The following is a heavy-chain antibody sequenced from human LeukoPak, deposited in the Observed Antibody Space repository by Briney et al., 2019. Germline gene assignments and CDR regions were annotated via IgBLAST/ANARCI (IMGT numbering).Heavy chain of an antibody. D-gene: IGHD1-14*01. J-gene: IGHJ4*02. CDR2: ISANGADK. CDR3: ANYRKPQGLDY. V-gene: IGHV3-23*01. Sequence: GGSLRLSCAVSRFTFSTYAMSWVRQAPGQGLEWISAISANGADKYYADSVKGRFTISRDNSKNTLFLQMTSLRVEDTAVYYCANYRKPQGLDYWGQGTLVTVSS. CDR1: RFTFSTYA.